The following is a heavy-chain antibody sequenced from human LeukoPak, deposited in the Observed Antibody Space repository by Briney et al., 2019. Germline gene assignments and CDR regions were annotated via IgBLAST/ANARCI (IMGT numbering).Heavy chain of an antibody. CDR1: GFTFSSYG. J-gene: IGHJ4*02. CDR3: ARDGGEYCGGDRYQGYYFDY. V-gene: IGHV3-33*01. D-gene: IGHD2-21*02. CDR2: IWYDGSNK. Sequence: GRSLRLSCAASGFTFSSYGMHWVRQAPGKGLEWVAVIWYDGSNKYYADSVKGRFTISRDNSKNTLYLQMNSLRAEDTAVYYCARDGGEYCGGDRYQGYYFDYWGQGTLVTVSS.